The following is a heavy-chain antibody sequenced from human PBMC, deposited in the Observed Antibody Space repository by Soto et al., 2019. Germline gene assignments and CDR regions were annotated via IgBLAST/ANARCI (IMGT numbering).Heavy chain of an antibody. V-gene: IGHV4-4*07. CDR3: ARDGTEKTWIQLWYPTPIHYYYYCMDV. D-gene: IGHD5-18*01. CDR2: IYTSGST. J-gene: IGHJ6*02. Sequence: SETLCLSCAVSGGAISSYYWSWIRQPAGKGLEWIGRIYTSGSTNYNPSLKSRVTMSVDTSRNQFSLQLSSVTAADTAVYYCARDGTEKTWIQLWYPTPIHYYYYCMDVWGQGTTVTVSS. CDR1: GGAISSYY.